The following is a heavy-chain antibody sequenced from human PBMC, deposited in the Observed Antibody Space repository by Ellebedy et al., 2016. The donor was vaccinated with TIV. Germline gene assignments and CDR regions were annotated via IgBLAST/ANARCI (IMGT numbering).Heavy chain of an antibody. CDR3: AKMGFCPNGVCRDFDY. Sequence: GESLKISCAASGFTFSSYAMSWVRQAPGRGLESVSTISGNGAGPYYADSVKGRFTISRDSSKNTLFLQMNSLRAEDTAVYSCAKMGFCPNGVCRDFDYWGQGTLVTVSS. J-gene: IGHJ4*02. D-gene: IGHD2-8*01. CDR1: GFTFSSYA. CDR2: ISGNGAGP. V-gene: IGHV3-23*01.